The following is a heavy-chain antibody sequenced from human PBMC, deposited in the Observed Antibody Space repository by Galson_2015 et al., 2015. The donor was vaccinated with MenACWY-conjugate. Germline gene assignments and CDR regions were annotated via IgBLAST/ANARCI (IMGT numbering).Heavy chain of an antibody. V-gene: IGHV3-64D*06. J-gene: IGHJ4*02. CDR1: GFSVSSYA. D-gene: IGHD3-22*01. CDR3: VGYYDGSRYDDDY. CDR2: ISHNGASI. Sequence: SLRLSCAASGFSVSSYAMHWVRQAPGKGLEFVSAISHNGASIYYADSVKGRFTISRDNSKNTLHLQMSSLKAEDTAVYYCVGYYDGSRYDDDYWGQGTLVTVSS.